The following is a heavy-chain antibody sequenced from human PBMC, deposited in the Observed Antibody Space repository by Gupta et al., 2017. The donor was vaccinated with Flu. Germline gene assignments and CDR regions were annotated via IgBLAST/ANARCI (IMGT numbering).Heavy chain of an antibody. CDR2: ITPYNGNT. CDR1: GWIFTFRH. V-gene: IGHV1-45*01. J-gene: IGHJ4*02. CDR3: ARSGLDSSGDYLFES. Sequence: QMQLVQSGAEVKKTGSSVKVSCKASGWIFTFRHLHWVRQAPGQPLEWMGWITPYNGNTNYAQKFKGRLIISRDTSINPMYMELSGLRSDDSAMYYCARSGLDSSGDYLFESWGQGTLITVSS. D-gene: IGHD3-22*01.